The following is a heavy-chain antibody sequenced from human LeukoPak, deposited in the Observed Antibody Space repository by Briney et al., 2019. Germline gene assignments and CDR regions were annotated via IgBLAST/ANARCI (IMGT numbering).Heavy chain of an antibody. CDR2: ISSSCSTI. CDR1: GFTFSDYY. D-gene: IGHD3-22*01. Sequence: GGSLRLSCAASGFTFSDYYMSWIRQAPGKGLEWVSYISSSCSTIYYADSVKGRFTISRDNAKNSLHLQMNSLRAEDTAVYYCARYVPYYYDSSGYSLEIPAFDYWGQGTLVTVSS. V-gene: IGHV3-11*01. CDR3: ARYVPYYYDSSGYSLEIPAFDY. J-gene: IGHJ4*02.